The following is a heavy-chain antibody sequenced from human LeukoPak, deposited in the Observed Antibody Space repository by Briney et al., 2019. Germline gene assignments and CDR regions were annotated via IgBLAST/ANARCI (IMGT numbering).Heavy chain of an antibody. CDR2: ISYDGSNK. CDR3: ARDASAVAFGWFDP. V-gene: IGHV3-30-3*01. D-gene: IGHD6-19*01. CDR1: GFTFSSYA. Sequence: GGSLRLSCAASGFTFSSYAMHWVRQAPGKGLEWVAVISYDGSNKYYADSVKGRFTISRDNSKNTLYLQMNSLRAEDTAVYYCARDASAVAFGWFDPWGQGTLVTVSS. J-gene: IGHJ5*02.